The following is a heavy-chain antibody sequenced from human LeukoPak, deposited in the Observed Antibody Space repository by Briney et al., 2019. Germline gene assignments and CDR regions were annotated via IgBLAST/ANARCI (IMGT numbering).Heavy chain of an antibody. CDR1: GFTFSSYW. CDR2: IKSDGKT. Sequence: GGSLRVSCAASGFTFSSYWMHWVRQAPGKGLVWVSRIKSDGKTNYADSVKGRFTISRDNAKNTVSLQMNSLRAEDTGVYYCARAPSEIGGYYPEYFRHWGQGNLVPVSS. J-gene: IGHJ1*01. CDR3: ARAPSEIGGYYPEYFRH. D-gene: IGHD3-22*01. V-gene: IGHV3-74*01.